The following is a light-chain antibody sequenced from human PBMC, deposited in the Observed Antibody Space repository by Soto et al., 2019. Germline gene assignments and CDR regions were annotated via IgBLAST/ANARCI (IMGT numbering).Light chain of an antibody. Sequence: DIQMTQSPSTLSASVGDRVSITCRASQSISSWLAWYQQKPGKAPKLLIFDASSLESGTPSRFSGFRSGTEFTLTISSLQPDDFATYYCQHYGGMWTFGQGTKVDIK. CDR1: QSISSW. V-gene: IGKV1-5*01. CDR3: QHYGGMWT. J-gene: IGKJ1*01. CDR2: DAS.